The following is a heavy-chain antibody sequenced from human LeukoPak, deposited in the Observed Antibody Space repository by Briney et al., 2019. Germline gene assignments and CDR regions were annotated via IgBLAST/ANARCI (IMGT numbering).Heavy chain of an antibody. CDR2: IYTSGST. Sequence: SETLSLTYTVSGASLSNYYWSWIRQPAGKGLELIGRIYTSGSTNYNPSFKSRVTMSVDTSKNQFSLNLSSVTAADTAMYYCARGSLAPDYWGQGTLVTVSS. CDR3: ARGSLAPDY. D-gene: IGHD2-15*01. J-gene: IGHJ4*02. V-gene: IGHV4-4*07. CDR1: GASLSNYY.